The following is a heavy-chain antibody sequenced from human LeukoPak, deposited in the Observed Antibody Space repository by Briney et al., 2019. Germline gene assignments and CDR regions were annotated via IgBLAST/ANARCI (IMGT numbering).Heavy chain of an antibody. CDR3: ARQDYSDINGYYQYYFDF. CDR1: SDAIKIYY. J-gene: IGHJ4*02. D-gene: IGHD3-22*01. V-gene: IGHV4-59*08. CDR2: IYDSGST. Sequence: SETLSLTCSVSSDAIKIYYWSWLRKPPGKGLEWLWYIYDSGSTKYNPSLKSRVTISVDTSKNQFSLKLTSVTAADTAVYYSARQDYSDINGYYQYYFDFWGQGTLVTVSS.